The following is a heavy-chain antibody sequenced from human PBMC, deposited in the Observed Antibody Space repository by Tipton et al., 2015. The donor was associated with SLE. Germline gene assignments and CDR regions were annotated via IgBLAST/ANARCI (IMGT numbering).Heavy chain of an antibody. CDR2: VHYSGRT. D-gene: IGHD2-8*02. J-gene: IGHJ4*02. CDR3: ATALKVLVVYAMSGFDY. Sequence: TLSLTCNVSGGSISGNYWSWIRQSQRKGLEWIGCVHYSGRTIYNSSLKSRVTISVDTSKNQFSLKLSSVTAADTAVYYCATALKVLVVYAMSGFDYWGQGTLVTVSS. V-gene: IGHV4-59*12. CDR1: GGSISGNY.